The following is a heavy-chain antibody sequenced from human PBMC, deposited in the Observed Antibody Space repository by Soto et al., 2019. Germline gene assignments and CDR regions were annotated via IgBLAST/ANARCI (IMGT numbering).Heavy chain of an antibody. CDR1: GGSISSGGYY. J-gene: IGHJ4*02. Sequence: QVQLQESGPGLVKPSQTLSLTCTVSGGSISSGGYYWSWIRQHPGKGLEWIGSIYYRGSTFYNSSPXRXCTIAVATAKNQFPRKLSSVTAADTAVYYCARGVIHWGQGTLVTVSS. CDR3: ARGVIH. V-gene: IGHV4-31*03. D-gene: IGHD2-21*01. CDR2: IYYRGST.